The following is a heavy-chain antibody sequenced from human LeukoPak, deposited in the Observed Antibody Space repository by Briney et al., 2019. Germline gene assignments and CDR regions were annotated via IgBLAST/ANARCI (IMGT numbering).Heavy chain of an antibody. Sequence: SGPTLVKPTQTLTLTCTFSGFSLSTSGVGVGWIRQPPGRALEWLALIYWNDDKRYSPSLKSRLTITKDTSKNQVVLTMTNMDPVDTATYYCAHLTTVVMDDAFDIWGQGTMVTVSS. CDR1: GFSLSTSGVG. D-gene: IGHD4-23*01. CDR3: AHLTTVVMDDAFDI. CDR2: IYWNDDK. J-gene: IGHJ3*02. V-gene: IGHV2-5*01.